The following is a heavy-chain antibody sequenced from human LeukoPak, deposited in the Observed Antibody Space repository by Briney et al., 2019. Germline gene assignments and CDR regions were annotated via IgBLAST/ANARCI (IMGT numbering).Heavy chain of an antibody. V-gene: IGHV1-18*01. D-gene: IGHD6-6*01. Sequence: ASVKVSCKASGYTFTSYGISWVRQAPGQGLEWMGWISAYNGNTNYAQKLRGRVTMTTDTSTSTAYMELRSLRSDDTAVYYCAREAAQGGAFDIWGQGTMVTVSS. CDR3: AREAAQGGAFDI. CDR2: ISAYNGNT. J-gene: IGHJ3*02. CDR1: GYTFTSYG.